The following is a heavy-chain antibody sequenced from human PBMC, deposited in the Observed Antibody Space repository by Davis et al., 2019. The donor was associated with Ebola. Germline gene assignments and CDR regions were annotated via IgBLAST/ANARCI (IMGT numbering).Heavy chain of an antibody. CDR3: ARDLGHLQYGFDY. D-gene: IGHD4-11*01. CDR2: ISSSGSTI. V-gene: IGHV3-11*04. Sequence: LSLTCAVYGGSFSGYYMSWIRQAPGKGLEWVSYISSSGSTIYYADSVKGRFTISRDNAKNSLYLQMNSLRAEDTAVYYCARDLGHLQYGFDYWGQGTLVTVSS. J-gene: IGHJ4*02. CDR1: GGSFSGYY.